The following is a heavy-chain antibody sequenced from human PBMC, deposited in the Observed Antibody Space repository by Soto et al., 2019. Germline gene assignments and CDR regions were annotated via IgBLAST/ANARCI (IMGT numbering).Heavy chain of an antibody. Sequence: GGSLRLSCAASGFTFSRYSMNWVRQAPGKGLEWVSSITRRSNYIYYADSVRGRFTISRDNAKNSLYLQMDSLRAEDTAVYYCAGVTDYGDYEYFQHWARAPWSPSPQ. J-gene: IGHJ1*01. CDR3: AGVTDYGDYEYFQH. D-gene: IGHD4-17*01. CDR1: GFTFSRYS. CDR2: ITRRSNYI. V-gene: IGHV3-21*01.